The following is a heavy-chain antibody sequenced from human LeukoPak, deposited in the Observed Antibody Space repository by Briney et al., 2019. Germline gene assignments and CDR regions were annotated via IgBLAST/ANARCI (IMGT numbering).Heavy chain of an antibody. D-gene: IGHD2-8*01. J-gene: IGHJ4*02. CDR2: IIPNSGGT. V-gene: IGHV1-2*02. Sequence: VASVKVSCKASGGTFSSYAISWVRQAPGQGLEWMGGIIPNSGGTNYAQKFQGRVTMTRDTSISTAYMELSRLRSDDTAVYYCARASALMSQDLDYWGQGTLVTVSS. CDR1: GGTFSSYA. CDR3: ARASALMSQDLDY.